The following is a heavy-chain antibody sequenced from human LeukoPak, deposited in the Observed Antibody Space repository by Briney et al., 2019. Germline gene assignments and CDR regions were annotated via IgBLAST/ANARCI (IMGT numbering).Heavy chain of an antibody. J-gene: IGHJ6*03. CDR3: ARDRYCSSTSCRNRLYHYYYYMDV. Sequence: ASVKVSCKASGGTFSSYAISWVRQAPGQGLEWMGGIIPIFGTANYAQKFQGRVTITTDESTSTAYMELSSLRSEQTAVYYCARDRYCSSTSCRNRLYHYYYYMDVWGKGTTVTVSS. D-gene: IGHD2-2*01. V-gene: IGHV1-69*05. CDR1: GGTFSSYA. CDR2: IIPIFGTA.